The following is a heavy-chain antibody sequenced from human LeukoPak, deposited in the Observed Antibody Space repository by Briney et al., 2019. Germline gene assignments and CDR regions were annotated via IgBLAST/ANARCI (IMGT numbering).Heavy chain of an antibody. Sequence: GSLRLSCAASGFYFRDHWMDWVRQAPGKGLEWVGHIKTDGSETYYLDSPKGRISISRDNTNNALYLQMNSLRVEDTAIYYCVKNDGWFHLAQWGQGTLVTVSS. V-gene: IGHV3-7*03. CDR2: IKTDGSET. J-gene: IGHJ4*02. CDR3: VKNDGWFHLAQ. D-gene: IGHD6-19*01. CDR1: GFYFRDHW.